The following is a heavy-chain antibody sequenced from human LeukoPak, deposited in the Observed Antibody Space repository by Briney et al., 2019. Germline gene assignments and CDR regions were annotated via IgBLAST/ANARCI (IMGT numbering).Heavy chain of an antibody. CDR2: IYYSGST. CDR1: GVSISSYY. D-gene: IGHD6-13*01. Sequence: PSETLSLTCTVSGVSISSYYWSWLRQPPGKGLEWIGYIYYSGSTNYNPSLKSRVTISVDTSKNQFSLKLSSVTAADTAVYYCARGSSSSWYRTMYYFDYWGQGTLVTVSS. CDR3: ARGSSSSWYRTMYYFDY. V-gene: IGHV4-59*01. J-gene: IGHJ4*02.